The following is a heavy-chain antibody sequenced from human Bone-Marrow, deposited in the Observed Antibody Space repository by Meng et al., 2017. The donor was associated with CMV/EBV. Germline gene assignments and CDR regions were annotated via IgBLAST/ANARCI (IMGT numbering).Heavy chain of an antibody. CDR3: AKDLYGAHVPDYYGMYV. D-gene: IGHD4-17*01. CDR2: IWYDGSNK. V-gene: IGHV3-33*06. Sequence: GESLKISCAASGFTFSSYEMNWVRQAPGKGLEWVAVIWYDGSNKYYADSVKGRFTISRDNSKNTLYLQMNSLRAEDTAVYYCAKDLYGAHVPDYYGMYVWGQGTTVADSS. J-gene: IGHJ6*02. CDR1: GFTFSSYE.